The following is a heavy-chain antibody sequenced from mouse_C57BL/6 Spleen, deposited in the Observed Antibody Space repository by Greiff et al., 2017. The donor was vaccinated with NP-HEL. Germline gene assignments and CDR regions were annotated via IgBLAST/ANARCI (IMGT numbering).Heavy chain of an antibody. CDR2: IDPEDGET. V-gene: IGHV14-2*01. CDR3: ARSDYYGSSFWYFDV. CDR1: GFNIKDYY. Sequence: VHVKQSGAELVKPGASVKLSCTASGFNIKDYYMHWVKQRTEQGLEWIGRIDPEDGETKYAPKFQGKATITADTSSNTASLQLRSLTSEDTAVYYCARSDYYGSSFWYFDVWGTGTTVTVSS. J-gene: IGHJ1*03. D-gene: IGHD1-1*01.